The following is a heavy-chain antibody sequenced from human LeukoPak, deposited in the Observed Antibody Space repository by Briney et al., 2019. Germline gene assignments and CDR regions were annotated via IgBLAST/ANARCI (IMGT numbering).Heavy chain of an antibody. J-gene: IGHJ4*02. Sequence: SETLSLTCTVSGGSISSYYWSWIRQPPGKGLEWIGYIYYSGSTNYNPSLKSRVTISVDTSKNQFSLKLSSVTAADTAVYYCARGFYDSSGYYLLSFDYWGQGTLVTVSS. CDR2: IYYSGST. V-gene: IGHV4-59*01. CDR1: GGSISSYY. D-gene: IGHD3-22*01. CDR3: ARGFYDSSGYYLLSFDY.